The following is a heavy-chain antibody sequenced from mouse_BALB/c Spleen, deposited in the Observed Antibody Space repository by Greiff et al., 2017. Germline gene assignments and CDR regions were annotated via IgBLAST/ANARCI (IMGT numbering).Heavy chain of an antibody. Sequence: EVQRVESGPGLVKPSQSLSLTCTVTGYSITSDYAWNWIRQFPGNKLEWMGYISYSGSTSYNPSLKSRISITRDTSKNQFFLQLNSVTTEDTATYYCARRGITTALDYWGQGTTLTVSS. CDR3: ARRGITTALDY. D-gene: IGHD1-1*01. CDR1: GYSITSDYA. CDR2: ISYSGST. V-gene: IGHV3-2*02. J-gene: IGHJ2*01.